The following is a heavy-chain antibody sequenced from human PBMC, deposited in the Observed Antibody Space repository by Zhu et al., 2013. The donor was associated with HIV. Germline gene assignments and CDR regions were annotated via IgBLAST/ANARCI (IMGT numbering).Heavy chain of an antibody. V-gene: IGHV1-69*08. Sequence: QVQLVQSGAEVKKPGSSVKVSCKASGGTFSSYTISWVRQAPGQGLEWMGRIIPILGIANYAQKFQGRVTITADKSTSTAYMELSSLRSEDTAVYYCAREVEMATITFTADYYYGMDVWGQGTTVTVSS. CDR2: IIPILGIA. J-gene: IGHJ6*02. CDR3: AREVEMATITFTADYYYGMDV. D-gene: IGHD5-12*01. CDR1: GGTFSSYT.